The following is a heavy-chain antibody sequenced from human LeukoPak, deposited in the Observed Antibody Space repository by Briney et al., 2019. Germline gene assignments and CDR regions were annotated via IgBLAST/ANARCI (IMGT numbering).Heavy chain of an antibody. J-gene: IGHJ4*02. CDR1: GLTFSNFW. CDR3: ARRKGIAARTFDY. V-gene: IGHV3-7*01. D-gene: IGHD6-6*01. Sequence: PGRSLRLSCAASGLTFSNFWMSWVRQAPGKGLEWVANIKQDGSEKNYVDSVKGRFTISRDNAKNSLYLQMNSLRAEDTAVYYCARRKGIAARTFDYWGQGTLVTVSS. CDR2: IKQDGSEK.